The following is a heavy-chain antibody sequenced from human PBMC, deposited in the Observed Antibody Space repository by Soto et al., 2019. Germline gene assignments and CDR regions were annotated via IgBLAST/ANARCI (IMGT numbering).Heavy chain of an antibody. V-gene: IGHV1-8*01. D-gene: IGHD2-15*01. Sequence: QVPLVQSGAEVKKPGASVKVSCKASGYTFTSYDINWVRQATGQGPEWMGWMNPNSGNTGYAQKFQGRVTLTRNTSISTAYMELSSLRSEDTAVYYCARDLGYCSGGSCRNWFDPWGQGTLVTVSS. CDR1: GYTFTSYD. CDR2: MNPNSGNT. J-gene: IGHJ5*02. CDR3: ARDLGYCSGGSCRNWFDP.